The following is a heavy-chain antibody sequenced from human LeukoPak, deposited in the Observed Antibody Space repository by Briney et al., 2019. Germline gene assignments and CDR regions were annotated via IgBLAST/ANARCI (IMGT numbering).Heavy chain of an antibody. D-gene: IGHD5-12*01. CDR2: INAGNGNT. J-gene: IGHJ4*02. V-gene: IGHV1-3*01. Sequence: ASVKVSCKASGYTLTSYAMHWVRQAPGQRLEWMGWINAGNGNTKYSQKFQGRVTITRDTSASTAYMELSSLRSEDTAVYYCARDLSGPDPFFDYWGQGTLVTVSS. CDR1: GYTLTSYA. CDR3: ARDLSGPDPFFDY.